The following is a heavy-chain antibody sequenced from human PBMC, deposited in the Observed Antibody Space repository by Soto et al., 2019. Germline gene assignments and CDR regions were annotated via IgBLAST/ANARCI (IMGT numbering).Heavy chain of an antibody. J-gene: IGHJ3*01. CDR2: ISNDGRDK. Sequence: QVQLVESGGGVVQPGRSLRLSCAASGFTFNNYGMHWVRQAPGKGLEWVATISNDGRDKYYAHSVRGRLTISRDNSKNTVYLQMYSLRAEETAVYYCAKHQGIAASHGIDWGQGTMVTVSS. CDR3: AKHQGIAASHGID. CDR1: GFTFNNYG. V-gene: IGHV3-30*18. D-gene: IGHD6-25*01.